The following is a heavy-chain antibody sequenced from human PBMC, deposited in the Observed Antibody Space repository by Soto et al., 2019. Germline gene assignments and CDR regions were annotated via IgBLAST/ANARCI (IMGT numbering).Heavy chain of an antibody. D-gene: IGHD3-22*01. V-gene: IGHV5-51*01. J-gene: IGHJ6*02. CDR1: GYSFTSYW. Sequence: GASLKISCKGSGYSFTSYWIGWVRQMHGKGLEWMGIIYPCDSDTRYSPSCQGQVTISADKSITTSYLQWSSLKASDPAMYYCARQGGYYYASSGYYADYYYGIDVWGQGTTVTVSS. CDR2: IYPCDSDT. CDR3: ARQGGYYYASSGYYADYYYGIDV.